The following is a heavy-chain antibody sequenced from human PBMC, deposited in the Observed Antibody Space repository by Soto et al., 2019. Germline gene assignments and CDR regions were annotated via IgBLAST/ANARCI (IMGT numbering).Heavy chain of an antibody. CDR3: ARHGAIYSNSWYDFDY. Sequence: SETLSLTCTVSGGSLSNYYWRWIRQPPGKGLEWVGYMFNGGSANYNPSLKSRVAISVDMSQNQFSLKLTSVTAADTAVYYCARHGAIYSNSWYDFDYWGQGTLVTVS. D-gene: IGHD5-18*01. V-gene: IGHV4-59*08. J-gene: IGHJ4*02. CDR2: MFNGGSA. CDR1: GGSLSNYY.